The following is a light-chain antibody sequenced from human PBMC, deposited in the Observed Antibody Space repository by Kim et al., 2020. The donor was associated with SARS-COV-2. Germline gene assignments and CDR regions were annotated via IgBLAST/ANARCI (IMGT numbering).Light chain of an antibody. CDR1: QGIGGY. V-gene: IGKV1-9*01. CDR3: QQVKSAPLT. J-gene: IGKJ4*01. Sequence: ASVADIVTITCPDSQGIGGYLAWYQQKPGKVPKLLIYAASTLQSGVPSWFSCSGSGTEFTLTISSLQPEDFATYYCQQVKSAPLTFGGGTKVDIK. CDR2: AAS.